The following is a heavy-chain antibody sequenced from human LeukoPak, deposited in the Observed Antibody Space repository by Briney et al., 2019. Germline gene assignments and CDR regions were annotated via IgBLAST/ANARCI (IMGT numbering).Heavy chain of an antibody. J-gene: IGHJ4*02. CDR1: GGSFSAYS. CDR3: ARGLSFFDY. V-gene: IGHV4-34*01. D-gene: IGHD3-16*01. Sequence: SETLSLTCAVYGGSFSAYSWSWIRQPPGTGLEWIGEINHGGIANYNPSLRSRVTISVDTSTNQFSLGLSSVTAADTAVYYCARGLSFFDYWGQGTLVTVSS. CDR2: INHGGIA.